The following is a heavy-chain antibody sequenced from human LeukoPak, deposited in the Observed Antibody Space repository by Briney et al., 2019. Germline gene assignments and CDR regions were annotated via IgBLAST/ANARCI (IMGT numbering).Heavy chain of an antibody. CDR1: GYSFTSYW. Sequence: GESLKISCKGSGYSFTSYWIGWVRQMPGKGLEWMGIIYPGDSDTRYSPSFQGQVTISADKSISTAYLQWSSLKASDTAMYYCARRPLGYCSSTSCYDIWGQGTMVTVSS. V-gene: IGHV5-51*01. CDR2: IYPGDSDT. J-gene: IGHJ3*02. D-gene: IGHD2-2*01. CDR3: ARRPLGYCSSTSCYDI.